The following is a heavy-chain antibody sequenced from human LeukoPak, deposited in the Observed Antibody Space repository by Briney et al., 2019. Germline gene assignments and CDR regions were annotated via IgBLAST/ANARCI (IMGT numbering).Heavy chain of an antibody. CDR1: GFTVSSNY. Sequence: GGSLRLSCAASGFTVSSNYMSWVRQAPGKGLEWVSAISGSGGSTYYADSVKGRFTISRDNSKNTLYLQMNSLRAEDTAVYYCAKDWWWLVRLYFDYWGQGTLVTVSS. V-gene: IGHV3-23*01. D-gene: IGHD6-19*01. CDR2: ISGSGGST. CDR3: AKDWWWLVRLYFDY. J-gene: IGHJ4*02.